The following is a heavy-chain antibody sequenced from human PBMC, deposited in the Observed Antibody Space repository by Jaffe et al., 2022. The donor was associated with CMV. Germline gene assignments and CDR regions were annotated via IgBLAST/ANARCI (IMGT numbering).Heavy chain of an antibody. CDR3: ARGGRIAARNFPLDY. Sequence: EVQLVQSGAEVKKPGESLRISCKGSGYSFTSYWISWVRQMPGKGLEWMGRIDPSDSYTNYSPSFQGHVTISADKSISTAYLQWSSLKASDTAMYYCARGGRIAARNFPLDYWGQGTLVTVSS. CDR1: GYSFTSYW. V-gene: IGHV5-10-1*03. D-gene: IGHD6-6*01. J-gene: IGHJ4*02. CDR2: IDPSDSYT.